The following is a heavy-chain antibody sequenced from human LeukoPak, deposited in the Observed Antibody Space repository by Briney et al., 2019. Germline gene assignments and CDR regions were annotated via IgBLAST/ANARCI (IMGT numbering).Heavy chain of an antibody. J-gene: IGHJ5*02. Sequence: GGSLRLSCAASGFTFSSYWMSWVRQAPGKGLEWVANIKQDGSEKYYVDSVKGRFTISRDNAKNSLYLQMNSLRAEDTAVYYCARADSYYHFFNVYNWFDPWGQGTLVTVSS. CDR1: GFTFSSYW. D-gene: IGHD3-3*01. V-gene: IGHV3-7*04. CDR2: IKQDGSEK. CDR3: ARADSYYHFFNVYNWFDP.